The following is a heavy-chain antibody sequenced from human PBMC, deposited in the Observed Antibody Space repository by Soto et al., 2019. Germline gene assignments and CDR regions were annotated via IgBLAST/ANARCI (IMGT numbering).Heavy chain of an antibody. Sequence: QVQLVESGGGVVQPGRSLRLSCAASGFTFSSYGMHWVRQAPGKGLEWVAVISYDGSNKYYADSVKGRFTISRDNSKNTLYLQMNSLRAEVTAVYYCAKDPHGDYGDFDYWGQGTLVTVSS. V-gene: IGHV3-30*18. CDR2: ISYDGSNK. D-gene: IGHD4-17*01. CDR1: GFTFSSYG. CDR3: AKDPHGDYGDFDY. J-gene: IGHJ4*02.